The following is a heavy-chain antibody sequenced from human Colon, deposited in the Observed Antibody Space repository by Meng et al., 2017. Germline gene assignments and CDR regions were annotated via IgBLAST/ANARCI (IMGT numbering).Heavy chain of an antibody. Sequence: GESLKISCAASGFPFNTYAMSWVRQAPGKGLEWVSSIHGNSAGTFYADSLKGRFTISSDYSRNTLYLQMNSLRGEDTAVYYCVKDRESYNSVWDAFDIWGHGTLVTVSS. D-gene: IGHD1-20*01. V-gene: IGHV3-23*01. CDR1: GFPFNTYA. J-gene: IGHJ3*02. CDR2: IHGNSAGT. CDR3: VKDRESYNSVWDAFDI.